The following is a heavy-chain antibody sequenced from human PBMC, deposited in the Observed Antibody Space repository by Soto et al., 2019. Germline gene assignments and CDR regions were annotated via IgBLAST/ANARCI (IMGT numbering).Heavy chain of an antibody. V-gene: IGHV4-59*01. CDR1: GGSMNSYY. J-gene: IGHJ5*01. Sequence: QVQLQESGPGLVKPSETLFLTCIVSGGSMNSYYWSWIRQPPGKGLEWVGSIHYSGSTNYNPSLKRRVPTSLDTSKNQFSLKATSVNAAHPAVYYCARENPPASFHIMTGYRPSNTWIDSWGQGTLVTVSS. CDR3: ARENPPASFHIMTGYRPSNTWIDS. D-gene: IGHD3-9*01. CDR2: IHYSGST.